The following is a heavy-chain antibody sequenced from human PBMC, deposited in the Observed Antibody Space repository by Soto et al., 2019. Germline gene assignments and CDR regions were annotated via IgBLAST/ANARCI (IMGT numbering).Heavy chain of an antibody. V-gene: IGHV3-23*01. J-gene: IGHJ4*02. CDR1: GFTFSSYA. Sequence: DVQLLESGGGLVQPEGSLRLSCAASGFTFSSYAMGWVRQGPGKGLAWVAVVSIGGSTHYADSVRGRFTISRDNSKNTLSLQMNSLTAEDTAVYFCAKRRGAGGHFDCWGQGALVTVSS. CDR2: VSIGGST. CDR3: AKRRGAGGHFDC. D-gene: IGHD2-15*01.